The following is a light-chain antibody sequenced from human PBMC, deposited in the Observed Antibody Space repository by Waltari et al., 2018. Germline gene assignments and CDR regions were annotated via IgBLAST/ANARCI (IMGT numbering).Light chain of an antibody. CDR1: NSHIGSNT. J-gene: IGLJ3*02. V-gene: IGLV1-44*01. CDR2: KNN. CDR3: ASWDDSLDALV. Sequence: QSVLTQPPSASETPGQGVTISCSGSNSHIGSNTDNWYKQVPGTAPQLLIYKNNRRPSGVPDRFSGSKSGTVASLAISGLQSEDEADFYCASWDDSLDALVFGGGTKLTVL.